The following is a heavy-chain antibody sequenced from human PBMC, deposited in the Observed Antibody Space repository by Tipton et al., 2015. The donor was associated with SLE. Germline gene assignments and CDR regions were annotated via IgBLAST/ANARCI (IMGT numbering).Heavy chain of an antibody. CDR2: IYHNGST. D-gene: IGHD3-22*01. J-gene: IGHJ4*02. CDR1: GYSINSGYY. V-gene: IGHV4-38-2*02. CDR3: ARAVGDTSGYLDY. Sequence: TLSLTCIVSGYSINSGYYWGWIRQPPGKGLEWIGIIYHNGSTSYIPSLKSRVTISVDTSKNQFSLRLSSVTAVDTAVYYCARAVGDTSGYLDYWGLGTLVTVSS.